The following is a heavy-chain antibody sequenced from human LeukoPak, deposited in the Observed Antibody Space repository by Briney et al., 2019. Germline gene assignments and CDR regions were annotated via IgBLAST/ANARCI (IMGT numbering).Heavy chain of an antibody. D-gene: IGHD2-2*03. V-gene: IGHV3-23*01. Sequence: GGSLRLSCAASGFIFSSYAMSWARQAPGKGLEWVSAISGSGGSTYYADSVKGRFTISRDNSKNTLYLQMNSLRAEDTAVYYCAKDGYCSSTSCYVVYFDYWGQGTLVTVSS. CDR3: AKDGYCSSTSCYVVYFDY. J-gene: IGHJ4*02. CDR2: ISGSGGST. CDR1: GFIFSSYA.